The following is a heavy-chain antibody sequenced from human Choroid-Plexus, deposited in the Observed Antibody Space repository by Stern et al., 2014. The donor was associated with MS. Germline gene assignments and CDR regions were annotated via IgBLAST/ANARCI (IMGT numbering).Heavy chain of an antibody. CDR3: AKDRQYLTYFFDH. D-gene: IGHD2/OR15-2a*01. Sequence: VQLVESGGGVGRAGRPLRLSCVASGFTFGSCAMHWVRQAPAKSLQSVAGGSYDGSNKYYADSVKGRFTISRDNSQNTLYMQMSSLRPEDTAVYYCAKDRQYLTYFFDHWGQGSLVTVSS. V-gene: IGHV3-30*18. CDR1: GFTFGSCA. J-gene: IGHJ5*02. CDR2: GSYDGSNK.